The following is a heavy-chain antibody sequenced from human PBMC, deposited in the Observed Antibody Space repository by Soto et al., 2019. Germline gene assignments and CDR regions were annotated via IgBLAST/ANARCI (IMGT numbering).Heavy chain of an antibody. CDR3: ARHIPLDTAMWYYFDY. Sequence: QVQLQESGPGLVKPSGTLSLTCAVSGGSISSSNWWSWVRQPPGKGLEWIGEIYHSGSTNYNPSLKSRVTRSVDKAKNQCALKLSSVTAADTAVYYCARHIPLDTAMWYYFDYWGQGTLVTVSS. D-gene: IGHD5-18*01. J-gene: IGHJ4*02. CDR2: IYHSGST. V-gene: IGHV4-4*02. CDR1: GGSISSSNW.